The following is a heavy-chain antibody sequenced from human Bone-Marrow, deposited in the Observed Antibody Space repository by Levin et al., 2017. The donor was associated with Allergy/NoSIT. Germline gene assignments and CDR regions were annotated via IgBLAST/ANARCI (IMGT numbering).Heavy chain of an antibody. CDR1: GFTFSSYS. CDR3: ARSGIVATISPAHLYYYYGMDV. J-gene: IGHJ6*02. D-gene: IGHD5-12*01. V-gene: IGHV3-21*01. CDR2: ISSSSSYI. Sequence: GGSLRLSCAASGFTFSSYSMNWVRQAPGKGLEWVSSISSSSSYIYYADSVKGRFTISRDNAKNSLYLQMNSLRAEDTAVYYCARSGIVATISPAHLYYYYGMDVWGQGTTVTVSS.